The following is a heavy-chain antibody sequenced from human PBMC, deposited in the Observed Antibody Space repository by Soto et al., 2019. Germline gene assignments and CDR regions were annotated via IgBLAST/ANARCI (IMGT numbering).Heavy chain of an antibody. J-gene: IGHJ4*02. Sequence: GGSLRLSCAASGFTFSSYAMSWVRQAPGKGLEWVSAISGSGGSTYYADSVKGRFTISRDNSKNTLYLQMNSLRAEDTAVYYCAKIDTEYCSGGSCHRGYFDYWGQGTLVTVSS. CDR2: ISGSGGST. D-gene: IGHD2-15*01. CDR1: GFTFSSYA. CDR3: AKIDTEYCSGGSCHRGYFDY. V-gene: IGHV3-23*01.